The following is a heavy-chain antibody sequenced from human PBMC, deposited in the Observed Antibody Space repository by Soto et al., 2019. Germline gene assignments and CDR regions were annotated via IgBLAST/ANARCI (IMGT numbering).Heavy chain of an antibody. D-gene: IGHD2-15*01. Sequence: SETLSLTCAVSGGSISSGGYSWSWIRQPPGKGLEWIGYIYYSGSTYYNPSLKSRVAISVDTSKNQFSLKLSSVTAADTAVYYCARYCSGGSCYLDNWFDPWGQGTLVTVSS. CDR2: IYYSGST. V-gene: IGHV4-30-2*03. J-gene: IGHJ5*02. CDR1: GGSISSGGYS. CDR3: ARYCSGGSCYLDNWFDP.